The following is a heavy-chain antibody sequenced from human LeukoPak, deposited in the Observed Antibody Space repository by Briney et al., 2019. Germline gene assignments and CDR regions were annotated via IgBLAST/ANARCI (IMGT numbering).Heavy chain of an antibody. J-gene: IGHJ4*02. Sequence: GGSLRLSCAASGFTLTITYITGVRQAPGKGLEWVSIIHISGSTYYADSVRGRFTISRDKSKNTVYLQMNSLRAEDTAVYYCARAVEYLPLDYWGQGTLVAVSS. D-gene: IGHD2/OR15-2a*01. CDR1: GFTLTITY. CDR3: ARAVEYLPLDY. V-gene: IGHV3-66*01. CDR2: IHISGST.